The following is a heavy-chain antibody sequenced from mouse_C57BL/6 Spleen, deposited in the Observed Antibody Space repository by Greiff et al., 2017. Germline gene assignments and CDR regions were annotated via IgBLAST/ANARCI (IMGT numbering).Heavy chain of an antibody. V-gene: IGHV2-2*01. D-gene: IGHD2-4*01. Sequence: VHLVESGPGLVQPSQSLSITCTVSGFSLTSYGVHWVRQSPGKGLEWLGVIWSGGSTDYNAAFISRLSISKDNSKSQVFFKMNSLQADDTAIYYCARNYYDGVYYAMDYWGQGTSVTVSS. CDR1: GFSLTSYG. CDR3: ARNYYDGVYYAMDY. CDR2: IWSGGST. J-gene: IGHJ4*01.